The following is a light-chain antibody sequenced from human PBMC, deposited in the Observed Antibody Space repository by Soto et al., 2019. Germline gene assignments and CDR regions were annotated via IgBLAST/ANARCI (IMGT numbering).Light chain of an antibody. CDR2: NVN. V-gene: IGLV2-14*01. Sequence: QSVLTQFASVSGSPGLSITISCTGTSSDVGNYNYVSWYQQHPGEVPKLIIFNVNNRPSGVSNRFSGSKSGNTASLTISWLQAEDEADYYCSSFTSSTTYVFGTGTKVTVL. CDR1: SSDVGNYNY. J-gene: IGLJ1*01. CDR3: SSFTSSTTYV.